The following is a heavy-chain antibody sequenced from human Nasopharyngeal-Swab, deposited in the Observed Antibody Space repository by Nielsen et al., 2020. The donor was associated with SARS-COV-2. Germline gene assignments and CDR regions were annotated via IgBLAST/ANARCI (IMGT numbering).Heavy chain of an antibody. CDR3: ARSRDYYDSSGYYFEYFQH. J-gene: IGHJ1*01. Sequence: GGSLRLSCAASGFTFSSYAMHWVRQAPGKGLEWVAVISYDGSNKYYADSVKGRLTISRDNSKNTLYLQMNSLRAEDTAVYYCARSRDYYDSSGYYFEYFQHWGQGTLVTVSS. CDR2: ISYDGSNK. D-gene: IGHD3-22*01. CDR1: GFTFSSYA. V-gene: IGHV3-30-3*01.